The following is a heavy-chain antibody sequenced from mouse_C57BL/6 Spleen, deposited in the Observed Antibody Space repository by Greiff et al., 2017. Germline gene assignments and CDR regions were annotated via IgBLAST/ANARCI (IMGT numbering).Heavy chain of an antibody. CDR3: AREGLRLPFAY. CDR2: IHPNSGST. CDR1: GYTFTSYW. J-gene: IGHJ3*01. V-gene: IGHV1-64*01. Sequence: VQLQQPGAELVKPGASVKLSCKASGYTFTSYWMHWVKQRPGQGLEWIGMIHPNSGSTNYNEKFKSKATLTVDKSSSTAYMQLSSLTSEDSAVYYCAREGLRLPFAYWGQGTLVTVSA.